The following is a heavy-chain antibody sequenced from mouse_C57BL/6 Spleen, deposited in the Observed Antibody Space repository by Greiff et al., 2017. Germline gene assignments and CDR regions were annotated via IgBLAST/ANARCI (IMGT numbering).Heavy chain of an antibody. D-gene: IGHD2-12*01. CDR1: GYTFTSYW. J-gene: IGHJ4*01. CDR3: ARSVTHYAMDY. V-gene: IGHV1-55*01. Sequence: QVQLQQPGAELVKPGASVKMSCKASGYTFTSYWITWVKQRPGQGLEWIGDIYPGSGSTNYNEKFKSKATLTVDTSSSQAYMQLSSLTSEDSAVYSCARSVTHYAMDYWGQGTSVTVSS. CDR2: IYPGSGST.